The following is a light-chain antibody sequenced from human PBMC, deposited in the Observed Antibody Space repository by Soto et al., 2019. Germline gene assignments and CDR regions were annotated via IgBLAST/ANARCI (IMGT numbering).Light chain of an antibody. Sequence: EIVMTQSASTLSVSPGERATLSCRASQSVSSSLAWYQQKPGQAPRLLIYDASNRASGIPARFSGSGSGTDFTLTISSLQPEDFATYYCQQANSFPLTFGGRTKVDI. J-gene: IGKJ4*01. CDR2: DAS. CDR3: QQANSFPLT. V-gene: IGKV3D-15*01. CDR1: QSVSSS.